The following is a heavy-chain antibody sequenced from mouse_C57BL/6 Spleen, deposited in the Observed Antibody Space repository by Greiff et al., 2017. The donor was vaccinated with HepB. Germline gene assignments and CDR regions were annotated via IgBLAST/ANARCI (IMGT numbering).Heavy chain of an antibody. Sequence: QVQLKQPGAELVRPGSSVKLSCKASGYTFTSYWMHWVKQRPIQGLEWIGNIDPSDSETHYNQKFKDKATLTVDKSSSTAYMQLSSLTSEDSAVYYCARKGWDDFDYWGQGTTLTVSS. CDR1: GYTFTSYW. CDR3: ARKGWDDFDY. CDR2: IDPSDSET. V-gene: IGHV1-52*01. D-gene: IGHD3-3*01. J-gene: IGHJ2*01.